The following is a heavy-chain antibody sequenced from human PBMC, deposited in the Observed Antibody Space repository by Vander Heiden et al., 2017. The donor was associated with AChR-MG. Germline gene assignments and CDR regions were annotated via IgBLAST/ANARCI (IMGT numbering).Heavy chain of an antibody. V-gene: IGHV1-69*06. J-gene: IGHJ6*03. CDR2: IIPIFGTA. CDR3: ARGGPVGGYYYYYMDV. CDR1: GGTLSSYA. Sequence: QVQLVQSGAEVKKPGSSVKVSCKASGGTLSSYAISWVRQAPGQGLEWMGGIIPIFGTANYAQKFQGRVTITADKSTSTAYMELSSLRSEDTAVYYCARGGPVGGYYYYYMDVWGKGTTVTVSS. D-gene: IGHD3-16*01.